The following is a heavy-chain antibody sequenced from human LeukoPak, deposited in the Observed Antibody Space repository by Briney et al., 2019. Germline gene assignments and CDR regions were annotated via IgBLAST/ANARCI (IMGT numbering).Heavy chain of an antibody. D-gene: IGHD6-13*01. CDR2: ISGSGGST. CDR1: GFTFSSYA. J-gene: IGHJ4*02. Sequence: GGSLRLSCAASGFTFSSYAMSWVRQAPGKGLEWVSAISGSGGSTYYADSVKGRFTISRDNSKNTLYLQMNSLRAEDTAAYYCAKGRGIAAAGTPSDYWGQGTLVTVSS. V-gene: IGHV3-23*01. CDR3: AKGRGIAAAGTPSDY.